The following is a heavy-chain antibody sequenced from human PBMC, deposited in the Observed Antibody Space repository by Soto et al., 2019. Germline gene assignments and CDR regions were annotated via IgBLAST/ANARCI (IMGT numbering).Heavy chain of an antibody. J-gene: IGHJ5*02. CDR2: IYNSGNT. CDR3: ARGSDGVWNWFDP. D-gene: IGHD2-21*02. V-gene: IGHV4-30-2*01. CDR1: GGSISSGFYS. Sequence: SETLSLTCAVSGGSISSGFYSWSWIRQPPGQGLEWIDYIYNSGNTYYNPSLMSRVTISVDRSQNHFSPKLTSVTAADTAVYYCARGSDGVWNWFDPWGQGTQVTVSS.